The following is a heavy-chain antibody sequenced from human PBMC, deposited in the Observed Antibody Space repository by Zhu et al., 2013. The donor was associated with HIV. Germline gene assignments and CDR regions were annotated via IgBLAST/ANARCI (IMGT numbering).Heavy chain of an antibody. Sequence: QVQLEQSGPEVKKPGSSVKVSCTASGGTFWSYAFSWVRQAPGQGLEWMGAIVPIFGTTDYAQRFQGRVTITADESTSTVYMELSSLRSDDTAMFYCARGRGSGRDASDIWGHGTMVTVSS. V-gene: IGHV1-69*01. CDR3: ARGRGSGRDASDI. D-gene: IGHD1-26*01. CDR1: GGTFWSYA. J-gene: IGHJ3*02. CDR2: IVPIFGTT.